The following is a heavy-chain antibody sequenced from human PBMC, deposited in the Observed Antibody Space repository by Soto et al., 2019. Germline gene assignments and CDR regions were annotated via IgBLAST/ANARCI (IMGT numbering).Heavy chain of an antibody. CDR3: ARVQKDIVLVPAATPPYYYGMDV. D-gene: IGHD2-2*01. V-gene: IGHV1-18*01. CDR2: ISAYNGNT. Sequence: QVQLVQSGAEVKKPGASVKVSCKASGYTFTSYGISWVRQAPGQGLEWMGWISAYNGNTNYAQKLQGRVTMTTDTSTSTAYMELRSVRSDDTAVYYCARVQKDIVLVPAATPPYYYGMDVWGQGTTVTVSS. CDR1: GYTFTSYG. J-gene: IGHJ6*02.